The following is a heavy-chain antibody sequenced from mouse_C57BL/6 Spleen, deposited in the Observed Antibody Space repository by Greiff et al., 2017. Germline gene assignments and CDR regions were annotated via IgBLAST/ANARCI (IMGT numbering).Heavy chain of an antibody. CDR3: ARPYRTYAMDY. D-gene: IGHD2-14*01. J-gene: IGHJ4*01. V-gene: IGHV5-17*01. Sequence: DVKLVESGGGLVKPGGSLKLSCAASGFTFSDYGMHWVRQAPEKGLEWVAYISSGSSTIYYADTVKGRFTISRDNAKNTLFLQMTSLRSEDTAMYYCARPYRTYAMDYWGQGTSVTVSS. CDR2: ISSGSSTI. CDR1: GFTFSDYG.